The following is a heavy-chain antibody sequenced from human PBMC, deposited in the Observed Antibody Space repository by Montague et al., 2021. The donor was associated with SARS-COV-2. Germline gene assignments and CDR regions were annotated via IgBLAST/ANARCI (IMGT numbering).Heavy chain of an antibody. Sequence: SETLSLTCTVSGGSISSYYWSWIRQPPGKGLEWIGYFYYSGSTNYNPSFKSRLSISGDTSKNQFSLEVTSVTAADTAVYYCARAQNTCFIANCVNYFEVWGLGALVTVSS. CDR2: FYYSGST. CDR3: ARAQNTCFIANCVNYFEV. D-gene: IGHD1-1*01. CDR1: GGSISSYY. J-gene: IGHJ4*02. V-gene: IGHV4-59*01.